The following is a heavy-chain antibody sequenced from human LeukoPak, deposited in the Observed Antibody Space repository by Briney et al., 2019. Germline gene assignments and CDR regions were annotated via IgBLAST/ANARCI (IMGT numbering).Heavy chain of an antibody. D-gene: IGHD2-15*01. J-gene: IGHJ3*02. Sequence: ASVKVSCKASGYTFTSYDINWVRQATGQGLEGMGWMNPNSGNTGYAQKFQDRVTVTRNTSINTAYLELSSLRSEDTAVYYCARQGPRNIVVVVAATPKDAFDIWGQGTMVTV. CDR3: ARQGPRNIVVVVAATPKDAFDI. V-gene: IGHV1-8*01. CDR1: GYTFTSYD. CDR2: MNPNSGNT.